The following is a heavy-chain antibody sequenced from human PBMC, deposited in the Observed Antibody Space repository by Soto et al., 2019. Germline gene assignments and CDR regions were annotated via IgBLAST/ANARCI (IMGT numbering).Heavy chain of an antibody. J-gene: IGHJ3*01. D-gene: IGHD6-6*01. V-gene: IGHV4-59*01. CDR2: IYYTGST. CDR3: ARGRISGLGL. Sequence: PSETLSLTCTVSGGSISSYYWSWIRQPPGKGLEWIGYIYYTGSTNYNPSLKSRVTISVDTSKNQFSLKVSSVTAADTAVYYCARGRISGLGLWGQGTMVTVSS. CDR1: GGSISSYY.